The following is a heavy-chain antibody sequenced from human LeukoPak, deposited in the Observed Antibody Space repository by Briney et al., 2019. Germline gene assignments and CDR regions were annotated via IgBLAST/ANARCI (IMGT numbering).Heavy chain of an antibody. J-gene: IGHJ4*02. V-gene: IGHV3-30*18. Sequence: GGSLRLSCAASGFTFSSYGMHWVRQAPGKGLEWVAVISYDGSNKYYADSVKGRFTISRDNSKNTLYLQMNSLRAEDTAVYYCAKERLAAAPVTFDYWGQGTLVTVSS. CDR2: ISYDGSNK. CDR3: AKERLAAAPVTFDY. CDR1: GFTFSSYG. D-gene: IGHD6-13*01.